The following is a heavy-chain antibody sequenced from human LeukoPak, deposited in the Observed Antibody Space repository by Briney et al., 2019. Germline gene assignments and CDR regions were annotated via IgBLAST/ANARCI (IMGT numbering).Heavy chain of an antibody. CDR2: FSGTSST. D-gene: IGHD4-17*01. J-gene: IGHJ4*02. Sequence: GGSLRLSCAASGFTFSSYAMSWVRQAPGKGLEWVSTFSGTSSTSYADAVKGRVTISRDNSKNTLFLQMNSLRAEDTAVYYCAKGRGTTVTSAANYWGQGTLVTVSS. V-gene: IGHV3-23*01. CDR3: AKGRGTTVTSAANY. CDR1: GFTFSSYA.